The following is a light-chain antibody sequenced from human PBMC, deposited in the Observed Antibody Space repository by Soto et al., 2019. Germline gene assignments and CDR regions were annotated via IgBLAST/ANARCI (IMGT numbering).Light chain of an antibody. J-gene: IGLJ1*01. V-gene: IGLV2-14*03. CDR1: SSDVGGYIS. Sequence: QSVLTQPASVSGSPGQSITISCAGTSSDVGGYISVSWYQHHPGKAPKLLIYDVSDRPSGVSNRFSGSKSGNTASLTISGLQAEDEADYYCNSYTSSSTFVFGTGTKLTVL. CDR2: DVS. CDR3: NSYTSSSTFV.